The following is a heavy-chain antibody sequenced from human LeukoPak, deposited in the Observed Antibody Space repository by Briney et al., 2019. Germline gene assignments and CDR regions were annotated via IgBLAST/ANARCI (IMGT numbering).Heavy chain of an antibody. CDR1: GYTFTGYY. J-gene: IGHJ4*02. D-gene: IGHD2-15*01. CDR3: ARVGAGNCCFFNY. Sequence: ATVKVPCEASGYTFTGYYIHWVRQAPGEGLEWMGWINPNGGGTSYAQKFQGRVTMTGDTSISTAYMDLSRLRSDDTAVYYCARVGAGNCCFFNYWGQGTLVTVSS. V-gene: IGHV1-2*02. CDR2: INPNGGGT.